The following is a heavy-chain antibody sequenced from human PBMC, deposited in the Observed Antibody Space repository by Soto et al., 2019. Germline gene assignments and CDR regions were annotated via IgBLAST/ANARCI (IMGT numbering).Heavy chain of an antibody. CDR2: IYYSGST. J-gene: IGHJ4*02. CDR1: GGSISSYY. D-gene: IGHD4-17*01. Sequence: SETLSLTCTFSGGSISSYYWSWIRQPPGKGLEWIGYIYYSGSTNYNPSLKSRVTISVDTSKNQFSLKLSSVTAADTAVYYCAIFAVTTDFDYWGQGTLVTVSS. CDR3: AIFAVTTDFDY. V-gene: IGHV4-59*01.